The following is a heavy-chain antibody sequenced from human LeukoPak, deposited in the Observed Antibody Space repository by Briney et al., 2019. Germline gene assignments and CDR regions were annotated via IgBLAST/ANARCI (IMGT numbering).Heavy chain of an antibody. CDR1: GGSISSYY. J-gene: IGHJ4*02. V-gene: IGHV4-59*01. D-gene: IGHD1-26*01. CDR3: ARLIYSGNYYSFDY. CDR2: IYYSGST. Sequence: PSETLSLTCTVSGGSISSYYWSWIRQPPGKGLEWIGYIYYSGSTNYNPSLKSRVTISVDTSKNQFSLKLSSVTAADTAVYYCARLIYSGNYYSFDYWGQGTLVTVSS.